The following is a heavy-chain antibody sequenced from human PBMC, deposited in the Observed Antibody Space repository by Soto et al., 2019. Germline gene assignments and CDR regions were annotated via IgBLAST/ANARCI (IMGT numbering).Heavy chain of an antibody. V-gene: IGHV4-39*01. CDR1: GGSISSSSYY. Sequence: QLQLQESGPGLVKPSETLSLTCTVSGGSISSSSYYWGWIRQPPGKGLEWIGSIYYSGSTYYNPSLKSRVTIPVDTSKNQFSLKLSSVTAADTAVYYCASLFYCSSTSCYYYYGMDVWGQWTTFTVSS. CDR2: IYYSGST. CDR3: ASLFYCSSTSCYYYYGMDV. J-gene: IGHJ6*02. D-gene: IGHD2-2*01.